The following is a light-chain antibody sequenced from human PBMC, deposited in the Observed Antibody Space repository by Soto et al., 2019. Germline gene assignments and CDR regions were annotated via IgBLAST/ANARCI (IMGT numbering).Light chain of an antibody. J-gene: IGLJ2*01. CDR1: SSDVGGYNS. CDR3: SSYAGSNNVVV. CDR2: EVS. Sequence: QSALTQPPSASGSPGQSVTISCTGTSSDVGGYNSVSWCQQYPGKAPKLMIYEVSKRPSGVPDRFSGSKSGNTASLTVSGLQAEDEADYYCSSYAGSNNVVVFGGGTKLTVL. V-gene: IGLV2-8*01.